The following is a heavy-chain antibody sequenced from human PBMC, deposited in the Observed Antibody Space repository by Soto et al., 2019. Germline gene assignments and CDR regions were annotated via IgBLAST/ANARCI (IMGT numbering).Heavy chain of an antibody. V-gene: IGHV4-39*07. D-gene: IGHD4-17*01. Sequence: PSETLSLTCTVSGGSISGYYWSWIRQPPGKGLEWIGSIYYSGSTYYNPSLKSRVTISVDTSKNQFSLKLSSVTAADTAVYYCARGGDYGGNSDYWGQGTLVTVSS. CDR1: GGSISGYY. J-gene: IGHJ4*02. CDR3: ARGGDYGGNSDY. CDR2: IYYSGST.